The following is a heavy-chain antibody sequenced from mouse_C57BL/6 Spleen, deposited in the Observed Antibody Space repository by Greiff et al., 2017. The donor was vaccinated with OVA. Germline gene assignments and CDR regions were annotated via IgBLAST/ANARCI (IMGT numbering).Heavy chain of an antibody. D-gene: IGHD1-1*01. Sequence: VQLKESGPGLAKPSQTLSLTCSVTGYSITSDYWNWIRKFPGNKLEYMGYISYSGSTYYNPSLKSRISITRDTSKNQYYLQLNSVTTEDTATYYCARAYYYGSSLYWYFDVWGTGTTVTVSS. CDR3: ARAYYYGSSLYWYFDV. J-gene: IGHJ1*03. CDR2: ISYSGST. V-gene: IGHV3-8*01. CDR1: GYSITSDY.